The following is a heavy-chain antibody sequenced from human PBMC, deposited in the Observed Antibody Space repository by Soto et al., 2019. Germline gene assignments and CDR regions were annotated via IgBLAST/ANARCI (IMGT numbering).Heavy chain of an antibody. J-gene: IGHJ4*02. CDR1: GFSFSSYA. D-gene: IGHD3-22*01. V-gene: IGHV3-23*01. CDR3: ARNSGYDYYDSTGIEN. CDR2: IGGSGII. Sequence: PGGSLRLSCAASGFSFSSYAMTWARRAPGKGLEWVSAIGGSGIIYYADSVKGRITISRDNSRNTVYLQMNSLRAEDTAVYYCARNSGYDYYDSTGIENWGQGTQVTVSS.